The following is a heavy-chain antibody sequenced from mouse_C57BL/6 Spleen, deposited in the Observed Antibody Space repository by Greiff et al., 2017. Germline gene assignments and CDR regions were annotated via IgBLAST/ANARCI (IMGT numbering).Heavy chain of an antibody. CDR2: IDPETGGT. CDR3: TREDGRAWFAY. J-gene: IGHJ3*01. Sequence: QVHVKQSGAELVRPGASVTLSCKASGYTFTDYEMHWVKQTPVHGLEWIGAIDPETGGTAYTQKFKGKAILTADKSSSTAYMELRSLTSEDSAVYYCTREDGRAWFAYWGQWTLVTVSA. V-gene: IGHV1-15*01. D-gene: IGHD2-3*01. CDR1: GYTFTDYE.